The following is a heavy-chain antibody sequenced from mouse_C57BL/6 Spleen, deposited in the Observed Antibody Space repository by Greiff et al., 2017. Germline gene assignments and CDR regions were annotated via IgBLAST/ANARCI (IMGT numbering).Heavy chain of an antibody. V-gene: IGHV1-69*01. CDR3: ARIRARYFDV. J-gene: IGHJ1*03. CDR1: GYTFTSYW. D-gene: IGHD3-1*01. CDR2: IDPSDSYT. Sequence: VQLQQSGAELVMPGASVKLSCKASGYTFTSYWMHWVKQRPGQGLEWIGEIDPSDSYTNYNQKFKGKSTLTVDKSSSTAYMQLSSLTSEDSAVYYCARIRARYFDVWGTGTTVTVSS.